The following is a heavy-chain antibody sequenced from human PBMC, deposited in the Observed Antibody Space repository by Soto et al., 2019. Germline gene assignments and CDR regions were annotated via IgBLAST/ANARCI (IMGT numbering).Heavy chain of an antibody. CDR1: GFTFSSYW. CDR2: IKQDGSEK. Sequence: GGSLRLSCAASGFTFSSYWMSWVRQAPGKGLEWVANIKQDGSEKYYVDTVKGRFTISRDNAKNSLYLQMNSLRAEDTAVYYCARSDYLYYMDVWGKGTTVTVSS. J-gene: IGHJ6*03. CDR3: ARSDYLYYMDV. V-gene: IGHV3-7*01.